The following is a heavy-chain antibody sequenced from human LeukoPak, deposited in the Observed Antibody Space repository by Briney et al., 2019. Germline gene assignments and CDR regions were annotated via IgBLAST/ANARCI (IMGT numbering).Heavy chain of an antibody. CDR1: GFTFSSYA. D-gene: IGHD3-9*01. V-gene: IGHV3-23*01. CDR3: ATEPGYYDILTGYH. J-gene: IGHJ4*02. Sequence: GGSLRLSCAASGFTFSSYAMSWVRQATGKGLEWVSAFSGSGGSTYYADSVKGRITISRDNSKNTLYLQMNSLRAEDTAVYYCATEPGYYDILTGYHWGQGTLVTVSS. CDR2: FSGSGGST.